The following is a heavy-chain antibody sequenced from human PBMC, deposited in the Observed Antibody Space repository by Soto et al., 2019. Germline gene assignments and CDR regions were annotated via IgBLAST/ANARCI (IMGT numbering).Heavy chain of an antibody. J-gene: IGHJ6*02. V-gene: IGHV3-33*01. D-gene: IGHD5-12*01. CDR2: IWYDGSNK. Sequence: QVQLVESGGGVVQPGRSLRLSCAASGFTFSSYGMHWVRQAPGKGLEWVAVIWYDGSNKYYADSVKGRFTISRDNSKNTLYLQMNSLRAEDTAVYYCARAHGYSGYDLPPSGYYYYGMDVWGQGTAVTVSS. CDR3: ARAHGYSGYDLPPSGYYYYGMDV. CDR1: GFTFSSYG.